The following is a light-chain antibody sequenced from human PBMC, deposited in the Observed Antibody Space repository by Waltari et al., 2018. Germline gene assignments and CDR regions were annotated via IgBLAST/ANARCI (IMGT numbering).Light chain of an antibody. CDR3: QQRSHWYT. Sequence: EIVVQKSQAPLSLSPGERAPPPCRAGQSISTYLAWDQQKPGQPPRLLIYDASTRATGIPARFSGSVSGTDFALTISSLEPEDFGVYYCQQRSHWYTFGQGTKLEI. CDR2: DAS. J-gene: IGKJ2*01. V-gene: IGKV3-11*01. CDR1: QSISTY.